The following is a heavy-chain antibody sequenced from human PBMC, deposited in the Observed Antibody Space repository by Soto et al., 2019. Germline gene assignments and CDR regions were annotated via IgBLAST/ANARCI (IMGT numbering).Heavy chain of an antibody. Sequence: ERLSLNSTVSGGSIKLCRKYWGWIRQPPGKGLEWVATIYYSGTTYYNPSLKSRLTISLDTSRNQFSLDLTSVTAADTAVYYCARLAYSHYSTWGQGTLVTVSS. CDR1: GGSIKLCRKY. D-gene: IGHD5-12*01. CDR3: ARLAYSHYST. V-gene: IGHV4-39*01. J-gene: IGHJ4*02. CDR2: IYYSGTT.